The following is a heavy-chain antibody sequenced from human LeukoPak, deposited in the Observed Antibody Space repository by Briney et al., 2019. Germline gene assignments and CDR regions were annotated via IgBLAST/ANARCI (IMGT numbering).Heavy chain of an antibody. D-gene: IGHD2-8*01. Sequence: GGSLRLSCAASGFTFSSYAMQWVRQAPGKGLEWVSVISYDGSNKYYADPAKGRSTISRDNSKNTMYMQMNSLRAEDTAVYYCAREWGDIVLMVYALTPGMDVCGQATTVTVSS. CDR3: AREWGDIVLMVYALTPGMDV. J-gene: IGHJ6*02. V-gene: IGHV3-30-3*01. CDR1: GFTFSSYA. CDR2: ISYDGSNK.